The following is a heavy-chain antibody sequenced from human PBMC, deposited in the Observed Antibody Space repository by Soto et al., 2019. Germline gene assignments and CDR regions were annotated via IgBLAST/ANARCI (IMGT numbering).Heavy chain of an antibody. J-gene: IGHJ6*02. CDR3: AKVFYDSGTTFFGVDV. CDR2: ISGSGGST. V-gene: IGHV3-23*01. D-gene: IGHD3-10*01. Sequence: SGFTFSSYAMSWVRQAPGKGLEWVSAISGSGGSTYYADSVKGRFTISRDNSKNTLFLQMNSLTAEDTAVYYCAKVFYDSGTTFFGVDVWGQGTTVTVSS. CDR1: GFTFSSYA.